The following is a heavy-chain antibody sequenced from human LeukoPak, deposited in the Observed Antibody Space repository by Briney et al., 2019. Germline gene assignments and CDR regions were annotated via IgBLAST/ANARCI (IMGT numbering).Heavy chain of an antibody. CDR3: ARDAYYDILTGYYTN. CDR1: GFTFSSYA. V-gene: IGHV3-30*04. Sequence: GGSLRLSCAASGFTFSSYAMHWVRQALGKGLEWVAVISYDGSNKYYADSVKGRFTISRDNSKNTLYLQMNSLRAEDTAVYYCARDAYYDILTGYYTNWGQGTLVTVSS. D-gene: IGHD3-9*01. J-gene: IGHJ4*02. CDR2: ISYDGSNK.